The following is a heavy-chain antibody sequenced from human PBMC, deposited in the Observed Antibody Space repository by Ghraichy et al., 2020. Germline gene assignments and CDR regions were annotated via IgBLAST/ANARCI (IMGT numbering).Heavy chain of an antibody. CDR1: GFTFSNSW. J-gene: IGHJ5*02. D-gene: IGHD1-14*01. CDR3: TAHHPAQSLIA. Sequence: GGSLRLSCVASGFTFSNSWLSWVRQAPGERPEWVGRIISKLGGATTDYIPPVRGSFTISRDHSKNTVYLQMNSLTSEDTALYYCTAHHPAQSLIAWGQGTLVTVSS. V-gene: IGHV3-15*01. CDR2: IISKLGGATT.